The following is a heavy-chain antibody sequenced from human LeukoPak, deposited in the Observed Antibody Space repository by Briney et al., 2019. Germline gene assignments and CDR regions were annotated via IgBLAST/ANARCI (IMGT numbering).Heavy chain of an antibody. CDR1: GFTFSSYA. D-gene: IGHD2-8*01. CDR2: ISGSGGST. CDR3: AKDRTYCTNAICYNAFDI. J-gene: IGHJ3*02. V-gene: IGHV3-23*01. Sequence: PGGSLRLSCAACGFTFSSYAMSWVRQAPGKGLEWVSTISGSGGSTYYADSGKGRFTVSRDNSKNTLYLQMNSLRAEDTAVYYCAKDRTYCTNAICYNAFDIWGQGTMITVSS.